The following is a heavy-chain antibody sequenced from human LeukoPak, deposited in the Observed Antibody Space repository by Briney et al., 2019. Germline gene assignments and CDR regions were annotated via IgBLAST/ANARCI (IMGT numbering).Heavy chain of an antibody. D-gene: IGHD3-3*01. J-gene: IGHJ4*02. CDR3: ARGVIQRFLEWLLPDFDY. Sequence: PGGSLRLSCAASGFTFSSYGMHWVRQAPGKGLEWVAVIWYDGSNKYYADSVKGRFTISRDNSKNTLYLQMNSLRAEDTAVYYCARGVIQRFLEWLLPDFDYWGQGTLVTVSS. V-gene: IGHV3-33*01. CDR2: IWYDGSNK. CDR1: GFTFSSYG.